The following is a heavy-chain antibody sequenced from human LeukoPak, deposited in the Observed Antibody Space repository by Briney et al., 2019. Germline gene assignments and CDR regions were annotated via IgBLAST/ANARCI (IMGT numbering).Heavy chain of an antibody. V-gene: IGHV4-59*01. CDR2: IDYRGST. CDR3: ARERDRNWFDP. Sequence: PSETLPLTCTVSGGSISTYYWSWIRQSPGKGLEWIAYIDYRGSTTYNPSLKSRVTISVDTSKNQFSLKLSSVTAADTAVYYCARERDRNWFDPWGQGTLVTVSS. D-gene: IGHD5-24*01. J-gene: IGHJ5*02. CDR1: GGSISTYY.